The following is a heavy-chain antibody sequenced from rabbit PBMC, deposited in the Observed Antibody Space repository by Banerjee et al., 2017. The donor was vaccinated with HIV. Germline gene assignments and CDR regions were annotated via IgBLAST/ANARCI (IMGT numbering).Heavy chain of an antibody. V-gene: IGHV1S45*01. CDR2: MNTYTGKA. CDR3: AIDLVGVIGWNFGL. D-gene: IGHD4-1*01. J-gene: IGHJ6*01. Sequence: QEQLVESGGGLFQPGGSLTLTCQASGFSFSRDYVMCWVRQAPGKGLEWIACMNTYTGKAVYATWTKGRFTVSKASSTTVTLHMTSLTAADTATYSCAIDLVGVIGWNFGLWGPGTLVTVS. CDR1: GFSFSRDYV.